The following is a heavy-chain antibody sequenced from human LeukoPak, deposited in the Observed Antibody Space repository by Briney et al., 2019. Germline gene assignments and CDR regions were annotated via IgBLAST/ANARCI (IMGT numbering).Heavy chain of an antibody. J-gene: IGHJ4*02. CDR2: INNDGSRT. Sequence: QSGGSLRLSCAASGFTLSSYWMHWVRQAPGKGLVWVSRINNDGSRTNYADSVKGRFTISRDNAKNSLYLQMNSLRAEDTAVYYCARDYGEYYYDSSGYYGGFDYWGQGTLVTVSS. CDR1: GFTLSSYW. CDR3: ARDYGEYYYDSSGYYGGFDY. V-gene: IGHV3-74*01. D-gene: IGHD3-22*01.